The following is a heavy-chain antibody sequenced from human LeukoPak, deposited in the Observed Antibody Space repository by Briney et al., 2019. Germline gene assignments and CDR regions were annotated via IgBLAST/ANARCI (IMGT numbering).Heavy chain of an antibody. D-gene: IGHD2-15*01. CDR2: ISSSSSYI. CDR1: GFTFSSYS. Sequence: GGSLRLSCAASGFTFSSYSMNWVRQAPGKGLEWVSSISSSSSYIYYADSVKGRFTISRDNAKNSLYLQMNSLRAEDTAVYYCARVAYPVRGGFDPWGQGTLVTVSS. CDR3: ARVAYPVRGGFDP. J-gene: IGHJ5*02. V-gene: IGHV3-21*01.